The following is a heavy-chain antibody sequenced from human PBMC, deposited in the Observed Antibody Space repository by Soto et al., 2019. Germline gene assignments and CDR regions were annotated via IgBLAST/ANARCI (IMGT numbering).Heavy chain of an antibody. J-gene: IGHJ6*02. Sequence: GGSLRLSCAASGFTFSSYSMNWVRQAPGKGLEWVSSISSSSSYIYYADSVKGRFTISRDNAKNSLYLQMNSLRAEDTAVYYCARPNDVDTASAASYYYYYGMDVWGQGTTFTVSS. CDR1: GFTFSSYS. D-gene: IGHD5-18*01. CDR2: ISSSSSYI. V-gene: IGHV3-21*01. CDR3: ARPNDVDTASAASYYYYYGMDV.